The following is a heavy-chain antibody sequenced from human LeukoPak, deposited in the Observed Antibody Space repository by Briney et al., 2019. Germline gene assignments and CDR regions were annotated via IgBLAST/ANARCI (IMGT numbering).Heavy chain of an antibody. V-gene: IGHV3-30*04. Sequence: GRSLRLSCAASGFTFSSYAMHWVRQAPGKGLEWVAVISYDGSNKYYADSVKGRFTISRDNSKSTLYLQMNSLRAEDTAVYYCATPHTKYYYYGMDVWGQGTTVTVSS. CDR1: GFTFSSYA. J-gene: IGHJ6*02. CDR3: ATPHTKYYYYGMDV. CDR2: ISYDGSNK. D-gene: IGHD3-3*01.